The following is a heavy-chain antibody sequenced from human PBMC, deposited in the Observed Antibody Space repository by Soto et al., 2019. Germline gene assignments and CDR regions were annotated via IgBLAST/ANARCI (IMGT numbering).Heavy chain of an antibody. CDR3: ARSNREGITGTTWLYYFDY. Sequence: QVQLQQWGAGLLKPSETLSLTCAVYGGSFSGYYWRWIRQPPGKGLEWIGEINHSGSTNYNPSLTSRGTISLDTPKNQFSLKLSSVTAADTAVYYCARSNREGITGTTWLYYFDYWGQGTLVTVSS. CDR2: INHSGST. J-gene: IGHJ4*02. D-gene: IGHD1-20*01. V-gene: IGHV4-34*01. CDR1: GGSFSGYY.